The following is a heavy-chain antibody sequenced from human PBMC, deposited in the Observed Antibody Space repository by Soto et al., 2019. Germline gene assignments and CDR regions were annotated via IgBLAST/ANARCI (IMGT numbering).Heavy chain of an antibody. Sequence: SETLSLTCSVSGGSVSSGGYYWGWIRQTPGKGLEWIASMFHSGTKYYNPSLNHRVSISVDTSKKEISLKLSSSTAVDTAVYYCARGGERAAATNGFDPWGQGILVTVSS. CDR3: ARGGERAAATNGFDP. CDR1: GGSVSSGGYY. V-gene: IGHV4-39*02. D-gene: IGHD6-13*01. J-gene: IGHJ5*02. CDR2: MFHSGTK.